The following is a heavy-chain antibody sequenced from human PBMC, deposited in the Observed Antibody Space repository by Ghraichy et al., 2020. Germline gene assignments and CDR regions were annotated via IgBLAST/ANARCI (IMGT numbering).Heavy chain of an antibody. CDR1: GASISSTSYY. CDR2: IYYSGST. Sequence: SQTISLTCTVSGASISSTSYYWGWIRQPPGKGLEFIGNIYYSGSTSYNPSLKSRVTISIDTSKNQFSLRLSSVTAADAAVYYCARGSVFGTSSFWVGYDYNAMDVWGQGTTVTVSS. V-gene: IGHV4-39*07. CDR3: ARGSVFGTSSFWVGYDYNAMDV. D-gene: IGHD3-3*01. J-gene: IGHJ6*02.